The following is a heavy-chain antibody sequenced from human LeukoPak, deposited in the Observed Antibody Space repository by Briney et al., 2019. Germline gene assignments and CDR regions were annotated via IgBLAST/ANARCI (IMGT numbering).Heavy chain of an antibody. CDR1: GYTFTGYY. CDR2: INPNSGNT. J-gene: IGHJ6*02. V-gene: IGHV1-8*02. CDR3: ASLLSSYYYGMDV. D-gene: IGHD2-15*01. Sequence: ASVKVSCKASGYTFTGYYMHWVRQAPGQGLEWMGWINPNSGNTGYAQKFQGRVTMTRNTSISTAYMELSSLRSEDTAVYYCASLLSSYYYGMDVWGQGTTVTVSS.